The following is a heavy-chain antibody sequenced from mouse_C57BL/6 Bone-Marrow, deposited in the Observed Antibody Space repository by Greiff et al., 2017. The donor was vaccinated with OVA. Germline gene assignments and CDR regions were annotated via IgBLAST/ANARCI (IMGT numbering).Heavy chain of an antibody. CDR1: GFTFTDYY. D-gene: IGHD2-4*01. V-gene: IGHV7-3*01. Sequence: EVQRVESGGGLVQPGGSLSLSCAASGFTFTDYYMSWVRQPPGKALEWLGFIRNKANGYTTEYSASVKGRFTISRDKSQSILYLQMNALRAEDSATYYCARVDYDYGAWFAYWGQGTLVTVSA. CDR3: ARVDYDYGAWFAY. J-gene: IGHJ3*01. CDR2: IRNKANGYTT.